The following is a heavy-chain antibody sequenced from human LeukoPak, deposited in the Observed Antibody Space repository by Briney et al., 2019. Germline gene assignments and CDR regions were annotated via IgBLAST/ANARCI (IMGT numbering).Heavy chain of an antibody. Sequence: SVKVSYKASGGTFGSYAISWVRQAPGQGLEWMGRIIPILGITNNAQKFQGRVTITADKSTGTAYLELSSLRSEDTAVYYCASHCDSASCPFDSWGRGALVTVSS. V-gene: IGHV1-69*04. D-gene: IGHD2-2*01. CDR2: IIPILGIT. CDR1: GGTFGSYA. J-gene: IGHJ4*02. CDR3: ASHCDSASCPFDS.